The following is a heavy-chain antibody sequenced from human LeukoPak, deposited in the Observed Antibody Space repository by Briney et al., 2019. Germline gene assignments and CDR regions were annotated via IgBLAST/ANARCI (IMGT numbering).Heavy chain of an antibody. V-gene: IGHV1-69*05. J-gene: IGHJ3*02. Sequence: GASVKVSCKASGGTFSRYAISWVRQAPGQGLEGMGRIIPIFGTANYAQKFQGRVTVTTDESTSTAYMELSSLRSEDTAVYYCARDQEAYYYGSGSSLYIWGQGTMVTVSS. CDR2: IIPIFGTA. CDR1: GGTFSRYA. CDR3: ARDQEAYYYGSGSSLYI. D-gene: IGHD3-10*01.